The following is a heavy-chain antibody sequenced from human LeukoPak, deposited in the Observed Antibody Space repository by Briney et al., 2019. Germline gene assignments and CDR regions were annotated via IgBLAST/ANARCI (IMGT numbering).Heavy chain of an antibody. Sequence: GGSLRLSCAASGFTFSSYGMHWVRQAPGKGLEWVAVIWYDGSNKYYADSVEGRFTISRDNSKNTLYLQMNSLRAEDTAVYYCASLYRYSSGWYYFDYWGQGTLVTVSS. J-gene: IGHJ4*02. D-gene: IGHD6-19*01. CDR1: GFTFSSYG. V-gene: IGHV3-33*01. CDR3: ASLYRYSSGWYYFDY. CDR2: IWYDGSNK.